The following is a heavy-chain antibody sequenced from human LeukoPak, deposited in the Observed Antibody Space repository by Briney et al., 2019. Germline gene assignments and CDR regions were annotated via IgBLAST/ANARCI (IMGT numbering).Heavy chain of an antibody. Sequence: TGGSLRLSCAASGFTFSSYGMHWVRQAPGKGLEWVAVIWYDGSNKYYADSVKGRFTISRDNSKNTLYLQMNSLRAEDTAVYYCARLYSYDPSQVDYWGQGTLVTVSS. J-gene: IGHJ4*02. CDR3: ARLYSYDPSQVDY. V-gene: IGHV3-33*08. D-gene: IGHD5-18*01. CDR2: IWYDGSNK. CDR1: GFTFSSYG.